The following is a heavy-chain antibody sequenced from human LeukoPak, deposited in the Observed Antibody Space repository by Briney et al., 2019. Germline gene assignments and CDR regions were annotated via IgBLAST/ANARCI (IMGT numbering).Heavy chain of an antibody. Sequence: GGSLRLSCAASGFTVSSNYMSWVRQAPGKGLEWVSVMYTGGSTYYADSVKGRFTISRDTSKNTLYLQMNSLRAEDTAMYYCARYSYSYYVDYWGQGTLVTVSS. CDR2: MYTGGST. D-gene: IGHD5-18*01. V-gene: IGHV3-53*01. CDR3: ARYSYSYYVDY. J-gene: IGHJ4*02. CDR1: GFTVSSNY.